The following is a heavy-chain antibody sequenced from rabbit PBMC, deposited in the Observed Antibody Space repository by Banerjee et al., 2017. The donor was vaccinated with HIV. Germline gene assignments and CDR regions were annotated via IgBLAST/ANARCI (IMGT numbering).Heavy chain of an antibody. CDR2: IYAGSSGST. D-gene: IGHD4-1*01. CDR3: ARDLAGVIGWNFGL. V-gene: IGHV1S45*01. J-gene: IGHJ4*01. CDR1: GFSFSSDYD. Sequence: QEQLVESGGGLVQPEGSLTLTCTASGFSFSSDYDISWVRQAPGKGLEWIGYIYAGSSGSTWYASWAKGRFTISKTSSTTVTLQMTSLTAADTATYFCARDLAGVIGWNFGLWGQGTLVTVS.